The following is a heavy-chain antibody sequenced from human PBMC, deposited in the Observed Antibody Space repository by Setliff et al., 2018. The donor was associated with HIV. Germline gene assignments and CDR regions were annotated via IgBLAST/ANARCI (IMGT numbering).Heavy chain of an antibody. CDR2: IYTSGST. CDR3: AGSYYYDSSGYSSRYWFDP. J-gene: IGHJ5*02. D-gene: IGHD3-22*01. Sequence: PSETLSLTCTVSGGSISSGSYYWNWIRQPAGKGLEWIGRIYTSGSTNYNPSLKSRVTISVDTSRNQFSLKLSSVTAADTAVYYCAGSYYYDSSGYSSRYWFDPWGQGTLVTVSS. V-gene: IGHV4-61*02. CDR1: GGSISSGSYY.